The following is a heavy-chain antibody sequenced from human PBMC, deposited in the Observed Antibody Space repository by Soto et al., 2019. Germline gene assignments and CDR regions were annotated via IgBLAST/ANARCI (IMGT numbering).Heavy chain of an antibody. CDR2: INPSGGST. V-gene: IGHV1-46*01. D-gene: IGHD4-17*01. J-gene: IGHJ6*02. CDR1: GYTFTSYY. CDR3: ARDRSDYGDSSFYYYYGMDV. Sequence: QVQLVQSGAEVKKPGASVKVSCKASGYTFTSYYMHWVRQAPGQGLEWMGIINPSGGSTSYAQKFQGRVPMTRYTSTSTVYMELSSLRSEDTAVYYCARDRSDYGDSSFYYYYGMDVWGQGTTVTVSS.